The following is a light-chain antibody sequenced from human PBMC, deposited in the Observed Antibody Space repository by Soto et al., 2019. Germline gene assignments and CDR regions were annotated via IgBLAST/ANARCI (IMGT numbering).Light chain of an antibody. Sequence: EIVMTQSPATLSVSPGERATLSCRASQSVSSNLAWYQQKPGQAPRLLIYGASTRATGIPARFSGSGSGTEFTLTISSLQSGDFAVYYCQQYNNWPLAFGPGTKVDI. CDR1: QSVSSN. CDR2: GAS. J-gene: IGKJ3*01. CDR3: QQYNNWPLA. V-gene: IGKV3-15*01.